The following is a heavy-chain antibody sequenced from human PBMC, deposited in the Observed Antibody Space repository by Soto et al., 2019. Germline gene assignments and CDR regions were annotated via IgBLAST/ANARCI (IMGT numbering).Heavy chain of an antibody. J-gene: IGHJ4*01. CDR1: GYSFIAYG. CDR2: ISPYNGNT. Sequence: QVQLVQSGTELKKPGASVKVSCRASGYSFIAYGLSWVRQAPGQGLEWMGWISPYNGNTNYAEKFQGRVTMTTDTSTSTAYMDLRNLRSDDTALYYGATTTVTSQFDHWGQGTLVTVSS. D-gene: IGHD4-17*01. V-gene: IGHV1-18*04. CDR3: ATTTVTSQFDH.